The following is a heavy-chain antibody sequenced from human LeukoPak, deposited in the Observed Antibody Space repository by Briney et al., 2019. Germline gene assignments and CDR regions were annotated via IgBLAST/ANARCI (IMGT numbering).Heavy chain of an antibody. D-gene: IGHD2-2*01. CDR2: INWNGGST. V-gene: IGHV3-20*04. J-gene: IGHJ4*02. Sequence: WGSLRLSCAASGFTFDDYGMSWVSQAPGKGLEWVSGINWNGGSTGYADSVKGRFTISRDNAKNSLYLQMNSLRAEDTALYYCARDIKGYCSSTSCYAGPSDYWGQGTLVTVSS. CDR3: ARDIKGYCSSTSCYAGPSDY. CDR1: GFTFDDYG.